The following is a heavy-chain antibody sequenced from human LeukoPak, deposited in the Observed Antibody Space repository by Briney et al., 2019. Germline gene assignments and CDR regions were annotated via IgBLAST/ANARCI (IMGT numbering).Heavy chain of an antibody. CDR2: ISYDGSNK. J-gene: IGHJ4*02. Sequence: GGSLRLSCAASGFTFSSYAMHRVRQAPGKGLEWVAVISYDGSNKYYADSVKGRFTISRDNSKDTLYLQMNSLRAEDTAVYYCARGDYYGSGSSPFDYWGQGTLVTVSS. CDR1: GFTFSSYA. CDR3: ARGDYYGSGSSPFDY. V-gene: IGHV3-30*01. D-gene: IGHD3-10*01.